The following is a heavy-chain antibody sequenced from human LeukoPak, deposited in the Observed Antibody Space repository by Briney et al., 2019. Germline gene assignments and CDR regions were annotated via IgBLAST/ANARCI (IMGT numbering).Heavy chain of an antibody. D-gene: IGHD2-2*01. CDR1: GGSFSGYY. Sequence: SETLSLTCAVYGGSFSGYYWSWIRQPPGKGLGWIGEINHSGSTNYNPSLKSRVTISVDTSKNQFSLKLSSVTAADTAVYYCARFSTLYYYYYGMDVWGQGTTVTVSS. V-gene: IGHV4-34*01. J-gene: IGHJ6*02. CDR3: ARFSTLYYYYYGMDV. CDR2: INHSGST.